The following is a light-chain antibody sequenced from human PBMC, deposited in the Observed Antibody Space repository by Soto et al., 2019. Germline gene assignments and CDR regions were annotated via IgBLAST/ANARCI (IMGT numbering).Light chain of an antibody. CDR1: HSISAW. V-gene: IGKV1-5*03. Sequence: DIQMTQSPSTLSASVGDRVTITCRASHSISAWLAWYQQKPGKAPKLLIYKASTLDSGVPSKFSGSGAGTEFTLTISSLQHDDFASYYCHQYHSFFNYTFGQGNKLEIK. J-gene: IGKJ2*01. CDR3: HQYHSFFNYT. CDR2: KAS.